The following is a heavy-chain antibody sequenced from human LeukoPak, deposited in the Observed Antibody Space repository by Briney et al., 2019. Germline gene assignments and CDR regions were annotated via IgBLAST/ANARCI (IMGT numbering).Heavy chain of an antibody. Sequence: GASVKVSCKASGGTFSSYAISWVRQAPGQGLEWMGRIIPILGIANYAQKFQGRVTITADESTSTAYMELSSLRSEDTAVYYCARFLDYRFDYWGQGTLVTVSS. V-gene: IGHV1-69*04. CDR3: ARFLDYRFDY. CDR1: GGTFSSYA. J-gene: IGHJ4*02. CDR2: IIPILGIA. D-gene: IGHD4-11*01.